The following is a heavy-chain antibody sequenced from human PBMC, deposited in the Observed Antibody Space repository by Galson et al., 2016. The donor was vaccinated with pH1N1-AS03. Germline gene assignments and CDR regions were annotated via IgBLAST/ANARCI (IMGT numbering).Heavy chain of an antibody. Sequence: SLRLSCAESGFNFSNYGMHWVRQAPGKGLEWVGVISFDGKNKFYEDSVKGRFNISRDNSKTTLYLQLNSLRVEDLAVYYCARALDCGDYAFYYWGQGALVTASS. CDR1: GFNFSNYG. D-gene: IGHD4-17*01. V-gene: IGHV3-30*03. CDR2: ISFDGKNK. CDR3: ARALDCGDYAFYY. J-gene: IGHJ4*02.